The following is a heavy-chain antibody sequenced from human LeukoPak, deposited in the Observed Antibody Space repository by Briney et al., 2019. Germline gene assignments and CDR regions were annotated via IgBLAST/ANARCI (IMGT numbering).Heavy chain of an antibody. CDR2: IYYSGST. D-gene: IGHD3-10*01. V-gene: IGHV4-61*08. CDR3: ARGGMHDAFDI. J-gene: IGHJ3*02. Sequence: PSETLSLTCTVSGGSISSGGYYWSWIRQHPGKGLEWIGYIYYSGSTNYNPSLKSRVTISVDTSKNQFSLKLSSVTAADTAVYYCARGGMHDAFDIWGPGTMVTVSS. CDR1: GGSISSGGYY.